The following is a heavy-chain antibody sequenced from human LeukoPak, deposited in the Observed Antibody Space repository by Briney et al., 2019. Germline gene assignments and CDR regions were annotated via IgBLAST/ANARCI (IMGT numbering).Heavy chain of an antibody. V-gene: IGHV4-59*01. CDR1: GGSISSYY. CDR3: ARDRASNWFDP. J-gene: IGHJ5*02. CDR2: IYYSGST. Sequence: SETLSLTCTVSGGSISSYYWSWIRQPPGKGLEWIGYIYYSGSTNYNPSLKSRVTISVDTSKNQFSLKLSSVTAADTAVYYCARDRASNWFDPWGQGTLVTVSS. D-gene: IGHD1-26*01.